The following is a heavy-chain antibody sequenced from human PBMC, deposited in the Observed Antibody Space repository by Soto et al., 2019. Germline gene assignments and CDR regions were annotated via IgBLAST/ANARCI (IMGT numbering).Heavy chain of an antibody. CDR1: GFTFSSYS. CDR3: ARVYSSGPYYYYMDV. D-gene: IGHD6-19*01. CDR2: ISSSSSTI. V-gene: IGHV3-48*01. Sequence: GGSLRLSCAASGFTFSSYSMNWVRQAPGKGLEWVSYISSSSSTIYYADSVKGRFTISRDNAKNSLYLQMNSLRAEDTAVYYCARVYSSGPYYYYMDVWGKGTTVTVSS. J-gene: IGHJ6*03.